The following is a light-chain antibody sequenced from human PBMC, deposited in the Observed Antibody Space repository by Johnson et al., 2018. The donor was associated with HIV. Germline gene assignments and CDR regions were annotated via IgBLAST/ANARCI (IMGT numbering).Light chain of an antibody. V-gene: IGLV1-51*01. Sequence: QSVLTQAPSVSAAPGQKVTISCSGSSSNIGNNYVSWYQQLPGTAPKLLIYDNNKRPSGIPDRFSGYKSDTSATLGITGLQTGDAADYYCGTWDSSLSAYVFGTGTKVTVL. CDR1: SSNIGNNY. CDR2: DNN. J-gene: IGLJ1*01. CDR3: GTWDSSLSAYV.